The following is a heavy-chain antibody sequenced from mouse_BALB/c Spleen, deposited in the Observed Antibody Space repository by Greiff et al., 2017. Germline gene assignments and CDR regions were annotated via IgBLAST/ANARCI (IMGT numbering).Heavy chain of an antibody. CDR3: ARERRPYYYAMDY. CDR2: IRNKANGYTT. J-gene: IGHJ4*01. Sequence: EVQLVESGGGLVQPGGSLRLSCATSGFTFTDYYMSWVRQPPGKALEWLGFIRNKANGYTTEYSASVKGRFTISRDNSQSILYLQMNTLRAEDSATYYCARERRPYYYAMDYWGQGTSVTVSS. V-gene: IGHV7-3*02. CDR1: GFTFTDYY.